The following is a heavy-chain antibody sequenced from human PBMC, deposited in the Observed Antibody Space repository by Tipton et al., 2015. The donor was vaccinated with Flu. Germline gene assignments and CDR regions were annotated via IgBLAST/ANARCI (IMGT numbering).Heavy chain of an antibody. CDR1: GGSISSYY. CDR3: ARQIPAATKGRFDS. Sequence: TLSLTCTVSGGSISSYYWSWIRQPPGKGLEWIGYIYYTGNPNYNPSLRGRVTISVDTSKNQVSLKLTSVTAADTAMYYCARQIPAATKGRFDSWGQGILVTVSS. D-gene: IGHD2-2*01. J-gene: IGHJ5*01. CDR2: IYYTGNP. V-gene: IGHV4-59*01.